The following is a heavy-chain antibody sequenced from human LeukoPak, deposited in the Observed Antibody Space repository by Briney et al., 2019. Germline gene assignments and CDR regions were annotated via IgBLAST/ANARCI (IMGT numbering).Heavy chain of an antibody. D-gene: IGHD1-26*01. J-gene: IGHJ4*02. CDR3: ARRGVGATRYFDY. Sequence: GGSLKISCKGSGYSFTSYWIGWVRQMPGKGLEWMGIIYPGDSDTRYSPSFQGQVTISADKSISTAYLQWRSLKASDTAMYYCARRGVGATRYFDYWGQGTLVTVSS. CDR2: IYPGDSDT. CDR1: GYSFTSYW. V-gene: IGHV5-51*01.